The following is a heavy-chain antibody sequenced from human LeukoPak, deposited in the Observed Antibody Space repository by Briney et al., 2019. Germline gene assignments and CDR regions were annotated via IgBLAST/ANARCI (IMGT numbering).Heavy chain of an antibody. D-gene: IGHD1-20*01. Sequence: GSSVKVSCKASGGTFSSYAISWVRQAPGQGLEWMGWINPNSGGTNYAQKFQGRVTMTRDTSISTAYMELSRLRSDDTAVYYCARPLLTGVVWFDPWGQGTLVTVPS. J-gene: IGHJ5*02. CDR2: INPNSGGT. CDR3: ARPLLTGVVWFDP. V-gene: IGHV1-2*02. CDR1: GGTFSSYA.